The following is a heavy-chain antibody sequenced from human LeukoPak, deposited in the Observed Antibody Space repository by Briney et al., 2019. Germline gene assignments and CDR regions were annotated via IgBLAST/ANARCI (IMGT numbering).Heavy chain of an antibody. J-gene: IGHJ5*02. CDR1: GFTFSSYS. CDR3: ARAPFKDIVVVVAANQGLNWFDP. CDR2: ISSSSSTI. Sequence: GGSLRLSCAASGFTFSSYSMNWVRQAPGKGLEWVSYISSSSSTIYYADSVKGRFTISRDNAKNSLYLQMNSLRAEDTAVYYCARAPFKDIVVVVAANQGLNWFDPWGQGTLVTVSS. D-gene: IGHD2-15*01. V-gene: IGHV3-48*04.